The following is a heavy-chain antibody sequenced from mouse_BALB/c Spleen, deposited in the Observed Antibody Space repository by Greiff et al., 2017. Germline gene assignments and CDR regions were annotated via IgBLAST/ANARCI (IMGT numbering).Heavy chain of an antibody. CDR3: AKNYRYPYAMDY. CDR1: GFSLTSYG. J-gene: IGHJ4*01. Sequence: VQGVESGPSLVQPSQSLSITCTVSGFSLTSYGVHWVRQSPGKGLEWLGVIWRGGSTDYNAAFMSRLSITKDNSKSQVFFKMNSLQADDTAIYYCAKNYRYPYAMDYWGQGTSVTVSS. D-gene: IGHD2-14*01. CDR2: IWRGGST. V-gene: IGHV2-5-1*01.